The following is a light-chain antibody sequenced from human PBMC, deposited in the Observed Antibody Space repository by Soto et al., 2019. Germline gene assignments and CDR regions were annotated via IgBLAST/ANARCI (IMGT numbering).Light chain of an antibody. CDR2: EVS. CDR3: CSYAGSIPYI. Sequence: QSALTQPASVSGSPGQSITISCTGTSSDVGSYNLVSWYQQHPGKAPKLMIYEVSKRPSGVSNRFSGSKSGNTASLTISGLQAEDEADYYCCSYAGSIPYIFGTRTKVTVL. J-gene: IGLJ1*01. CDR1: SSDVGSYNL. V-gene: IGLV2-23*02.